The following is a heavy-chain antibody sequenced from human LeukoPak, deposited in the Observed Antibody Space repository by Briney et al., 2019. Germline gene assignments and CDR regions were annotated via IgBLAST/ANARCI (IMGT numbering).Heavy chain of an antibody. D-gene: IGHD5-18*01. V-gene: IGHV3-48*03. CDR3: ARRVYSSGYGVVDD. Sequence: GGSLRLSCAASGSSVSTYEMRSARQAPGKGLEWVSYISSSGSTIYYADSVKGRFTISRDNPKNSLYLQMNSLRADDTAFYYCARRVYSSGYGVVDDWGKGTTVTVSS. CDR1: GSSVSTYE. CDR2: ISSSGSTI. J-gene: IGHJ6*04.